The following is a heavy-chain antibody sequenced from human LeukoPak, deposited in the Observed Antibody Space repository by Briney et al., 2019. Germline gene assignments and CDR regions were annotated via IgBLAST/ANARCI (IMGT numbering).Heavy chain of an antibody. CDR3: AIRFGRLEAGGTPFDS. J-gene: IGHJ4*02. CDR1: GDSVSSNSAA. D-gene: IGHD6-13*01. CDR2: TYYRSKWYN. V-gene: IGHV6-1*01. Sequence: SQTLSLTCAISGDSVSSNSAAWNWIRQSPSRGLEWLGRTYYRSKWYNDYAVSVKSRITINPDTSKNQFSLKLTSVTAADTALYYCAIRFGRLEAGGTPFDSWGQGTLVTVSS.